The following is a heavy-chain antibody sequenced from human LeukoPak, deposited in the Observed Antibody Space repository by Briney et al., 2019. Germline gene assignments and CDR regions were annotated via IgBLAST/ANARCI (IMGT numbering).Heavy chain of an antibody. CDR3: ASQGSPVPWFQYYYYGMDV. J-gene: IGHJ6*02. Sequence: GASVKVSCKASGYTFTSYAMHWVRQAPGQRLEWMGWINAGNGNTKYSQKFQGRVTITRDTSASTAYMELSSLRSEDTAVYYCASQGSPVPWFQYYYYGMDVWGQGTTVTVSS. V-gene: IGHV1-3*01. D-gene: IGHD3-10*01. CDR1: GYTFTSYA. CDR2: INAGNGNT.